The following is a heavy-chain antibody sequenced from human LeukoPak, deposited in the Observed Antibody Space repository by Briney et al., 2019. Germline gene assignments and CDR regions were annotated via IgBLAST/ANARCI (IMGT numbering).Heavy chain of an antibody. Sequence: ASVKVSCKASGGTFSSYAISWVRQAPGQGLEWMGRIIPICGTANYAQKFQGRVTITTDESTSTAYMELSSLRSEDTAVYYCARDLLSVGATPCYFDYWGQGTLVTVSS. J-gene: IGHJ4*02. V-gene: IGHV1-69*05. CDR1: GGTFSSYA. D-gene: IGHD1-26*01. CDR2: IIPICGTA. CDR3: ARDLLSVGATPCYFDY.